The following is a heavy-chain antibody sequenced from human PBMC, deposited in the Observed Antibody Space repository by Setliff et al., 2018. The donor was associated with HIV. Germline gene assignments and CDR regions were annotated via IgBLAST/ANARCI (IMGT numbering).Heavy chain of an antibody. CDR1: GGSISSGNYY. CDR3: ARRYSSSWYFDY. Sequence: SETLSLTCTVSGGSISSGNYYWSWIRQSAGKGLEWIGHIYTSGSTSYNPSLKSRVTISVDTSKNQFSLNLSSVTAADTAVYYCARRYSSSWYFDYWGRGTLVTVSS. V-gene: IGHV4-61*09. J-gene: IGHJ4*02. CDR2: IYTSGST. D-gene: IGHD6-13*01.